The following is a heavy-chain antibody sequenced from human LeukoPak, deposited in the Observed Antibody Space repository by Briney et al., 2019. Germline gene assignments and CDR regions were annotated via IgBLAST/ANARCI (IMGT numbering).Heavy chain of an antibody. CDR3: ARDWNRINDY. D-gene: IGHD1-1*01. V-gene: IGHV3-33*01. CDR2: IWYDGSKK. J-gene: IGHJ4*02. CDR1: AFTFSNYG. Sequence: QPGGSLRLSCAASAFTFSNYGMHWVRQAPGKGLEWVAVIWYDGSKKYYADSVKGRFTISRDNSKNALYLQMNSLRAEDTAVYYCARDWNRINDYWGQGTLVTVSS.